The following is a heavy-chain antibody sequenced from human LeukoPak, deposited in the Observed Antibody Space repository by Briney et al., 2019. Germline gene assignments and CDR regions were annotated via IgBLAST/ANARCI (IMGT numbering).Heavy chain of an antibody. CDR3: ARGYYYDSSGYYL. CDR1: GGSISSYY. D-gene: IGHD3-22*01. Sequence: SETLSLTCTVSGGSISSYYWSWIRQPPGKGLEWIGYIYYSGSTNCNPSLKSRVTISVDTSKNQFSLKLSSVTAADTAVYYCARGYYYDSSGYYLWGQGTLVTVSS. V-gene: IGHV4-59*01. CDR2: IYYSGST. J-gene: IGHJ4*02.